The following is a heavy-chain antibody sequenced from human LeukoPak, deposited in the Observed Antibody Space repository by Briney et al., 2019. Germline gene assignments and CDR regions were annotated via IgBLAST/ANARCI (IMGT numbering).Heavy chain of an antibody. Sequence: PSETLSLTCTVSGGSISSYYWSWLRQPPGKGLEWIGYIYYSGSTNYNPSLKSRVTISVDTSKNQFSLKLSSVTAADTAVYYCARAGMGIAVSQIYWYFDLWGRGTLVTVSS. D-gene: IGHD6-19*01. CDR3: ARAGMGIAVSQIYWYFDL. J-gene: IGHJ2*01. CDR1: GGSISSYY. V-gene: IGHV4-59*01. CDR2: IYYSGST.